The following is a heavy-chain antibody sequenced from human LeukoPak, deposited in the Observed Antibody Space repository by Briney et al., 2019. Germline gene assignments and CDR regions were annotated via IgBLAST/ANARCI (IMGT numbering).Heavy chain of an antibody. V-gene: IGHV3-33*01. CDR3: ARTAGYSSGWYNG. CDR1: GFTFSDYG. J-gene: IGHJ4*02. CDR2: IWYDGSNK. Sequence: GGSLRLSCAASGFTFSDYGMHWVRQAPGKGLEWVAVIWYDGSNKYYADSVKGRFTISRDNSKNTLCLQMNSLRAEDTAVYYCARTAGYSSGWYNGWGQGTLVTVSS. D-gene: IGHD6-19*01.